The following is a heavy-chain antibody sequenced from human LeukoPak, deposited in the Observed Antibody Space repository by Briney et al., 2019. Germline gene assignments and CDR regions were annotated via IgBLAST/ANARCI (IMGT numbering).Heavy chain of an antibody. CDR1: GGSISPYY. CDR3: AREGRDGYNFYYYYGMDV. V-gene: IGHV4-59*01. Sequence: SETLSLTCTVSGGSISPYYWSWIRQPPGKGLEWIGYIYYTGNTNYNPSLKSRATISVDTSKNQFSLKLSSVTAADTAVYYCAREGRDGYNFYYYYGMDVWGQGTTVTVSS. CDR2: IYYTGNT. J-gene: IGHJ6*02. D-gene: IGHD5-24*01.